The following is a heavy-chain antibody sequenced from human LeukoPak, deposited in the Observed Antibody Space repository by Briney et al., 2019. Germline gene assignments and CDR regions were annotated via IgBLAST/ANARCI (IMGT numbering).Heavy chain of an antibody. CDR3: ARVYGDYEFDY. CDR2: IYTSGTI. D-gene: IGHD4-17*01. Sequence: PSETLSLTCTVSGGSISSYYWSWIRQPAGTALEWIGRIYTSGTITYNPSLKSRVTMSVDTSKNQFSLKLSSVTAADTAVYYCARVYGDYEFDYWGQGTLVTVSS. V-gene: IGHV4-4*07. CDR1: GGSISSYY. J-gene: IGHJ4*02.